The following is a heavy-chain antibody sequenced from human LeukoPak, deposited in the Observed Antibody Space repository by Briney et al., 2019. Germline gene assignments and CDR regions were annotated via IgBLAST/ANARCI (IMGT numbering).Heavy chain of an antibody. CDR2: ISASGGNT. J-gene: IGHJ6*04. V-gene: IGHV3-23*01. D-gene: IGHD4-17*01. Sequence: GGSLRLSCAASAFTFSSYAMNWVRQAPGKGLEWVSAISASGGNTHYADSVKGRFTISRDNSKNTLYLRMNSLRAEDAAVYYCAKAENPIPDGAYGMDVWGKGTTVTVSS. CDR3: AKAENPIPDGAYGMDV. CDR1: AFTFSSYA.